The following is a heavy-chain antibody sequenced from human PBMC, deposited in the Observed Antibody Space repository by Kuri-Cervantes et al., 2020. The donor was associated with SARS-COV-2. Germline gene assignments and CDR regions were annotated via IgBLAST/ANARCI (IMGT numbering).Heavy chain of an antibody. CDR1: GGSFSGYY. J-gene: IGHJ4*02. D-gene: IGHD3-3*01. Sequence: SQTLSLTCAVYGGSFSGYYWSWIRQPPGKGLEWIGEINHSGSTYYNPSLKSRVTISVDTSKNQFSLKLSSVTAADTAVYYCARHASDDFWSGPSVRLYYFDYWGQGTLVTVSS. V-gene: IGHV4-34*01. CDR3: ARHASDDFWSGPSVRLYYFDY. CDR2: INHSGST.